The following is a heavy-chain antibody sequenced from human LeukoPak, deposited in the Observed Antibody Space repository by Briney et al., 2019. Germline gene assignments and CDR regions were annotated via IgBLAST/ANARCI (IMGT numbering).Heavy chain of an antibody. CDR1: GGSFSGYY. V-gene: IGHV4-34*01. CDR2: INHSGST. D-gene: IGHD3-3*01. Sequence: SETLSLTCAVCGGSFSGYYWSWIRQPPGKGLEGIGEINHSGSTKYNPCRKRRVTIPVVQSKNQFSVKLSSVTAGNTAVYYFLRRVTTISGVVIIDHPHYFDYWGQGTLVTVSS. CDR3: LRRVTTISGVVIIDHPHYFDY. J-gene: IGHJ4*02.